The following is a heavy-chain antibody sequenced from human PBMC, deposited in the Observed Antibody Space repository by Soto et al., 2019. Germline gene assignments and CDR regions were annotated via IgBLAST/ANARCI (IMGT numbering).Heavy chain of an antibody. J-gene: IGHJ6*02. V-gene: IGHV1-18*01. D-gene: IGHD5-12*01. Sequence: QGQLVQSGPEVKRPGASVKVSCKSSGYTFPKDDVARVRRAPVQGLEWMGWFSLSKRKTFYQPSLQGRVTMTTATGTTTAYMAARSLRRDPTALFYCARKGYLVNFGLDVWGQGTTVTVS. CDR1: GYTFPKDD. CDR2: FSLSKRKT. CDR3: ARKGYLVNFGLDV.